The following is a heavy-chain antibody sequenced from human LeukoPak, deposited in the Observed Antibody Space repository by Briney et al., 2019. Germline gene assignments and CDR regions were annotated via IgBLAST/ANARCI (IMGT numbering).Heavy chain of an antibody. Sequence: GGSLSLSCAASGFTFSSYYMHWVRQAPGKGLEWVAVISYGGSNKYYADSVKGRFTISRDNSKNTLYLQMNSLRAEDTAVYYCAREGGELFYWGQGTLVTVSS. CDR2: ISYGGSNK. D-gene: IGHD3-10*01. J-gene: IGHJ4*02. CDR1: GFTFSSYY. V-gene: IGHV3-30-3*01. CDR3: AREGGELFY.